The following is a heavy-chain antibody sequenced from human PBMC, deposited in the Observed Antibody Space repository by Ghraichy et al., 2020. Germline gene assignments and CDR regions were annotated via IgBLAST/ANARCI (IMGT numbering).Heavy chain of an antibody. D-gene: IGHD3-10*01. J-gene: IGHJ6*02. CDR2: IYYSGST. V-gene: IGHV4-59*01. Sequence: SETLSLTCTVSGGSISSYYWSWIRQPPGKGLEWIGYIYYSGSTNYNPSLKSRVTISVDTFKNQFSLKLSSVTAADTAVYYCARYAFDYYGSGSYYNSPYRNGMDVWGQGTTVTVSS. CDR1: GGSISSYY. CDR3: ARYAFDYYGSGSYYNSPYRNGMDV.